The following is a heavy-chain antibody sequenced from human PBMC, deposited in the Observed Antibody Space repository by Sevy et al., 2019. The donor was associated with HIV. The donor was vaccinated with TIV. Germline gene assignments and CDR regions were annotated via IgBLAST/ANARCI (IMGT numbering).Heavy chain of an antibody. CDR2: IYHSGTT. Sequence: SETLSLTCDVSGFSISNNFYWGWIRQPPGKGLEWIRSIYHSGTTYYSPSLNSRVTISVDMSNNQFALRLTSVTAADTAVYYCARARRPETNYFSMDVWGKGTTVTVSS. J-gene: IGHJ6*03. V-gene: IGHV4-38-2*01. D-gene: IGHD3-9*01. CDR1: GFSISNNFY. CDR3: ARARRPETNYFSMDV.